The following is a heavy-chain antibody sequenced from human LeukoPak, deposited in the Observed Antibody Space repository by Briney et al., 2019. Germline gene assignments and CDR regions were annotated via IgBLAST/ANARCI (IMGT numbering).Heavy chain of an antibody. CDR3: AKDQDYGASPDAFDI. J-gene: IGHJ3*02. CDR1: GVTFSSYA. D-gene: IGHD4-17*01. V-gene: IGHV3-23*01. Sequence: GGSLRLSCAVSGVTFSSYAMSWVRQPPGKGLEWVSAISGSGGSTYYADSVKGRFTISRDNSKNTLYLQMNSLRAEDTAVYYCAKDQDYGASPDAFDIWGQGTMVTVSS. CDR2: ISGSGGST.